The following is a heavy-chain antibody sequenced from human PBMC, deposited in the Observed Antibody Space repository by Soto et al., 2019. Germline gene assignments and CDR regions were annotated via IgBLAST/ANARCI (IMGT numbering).Heavy chain of an antibody. J-gene: IGHJ5*02. CDR1: AFTFSTYW. Sequence: SLRLSCAASAFTFSTYWMSWVRQAPGKGLEWVANIKQDGSEKYYVDSVKGRFTISRDNAKNSLYLQMNSLRAEDTAVYYCARGSYDSSGYKVDPWGQGTLVTVSS. V-gene: IGHV3-7*03. D-gene: IGHD3-22*01. CDR2: IKQDGSEK. CDR3: ARGSYDSSGYKVDP.